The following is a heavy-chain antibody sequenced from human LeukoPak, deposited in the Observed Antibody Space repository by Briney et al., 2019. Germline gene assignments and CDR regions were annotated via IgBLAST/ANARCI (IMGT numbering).Heavy chain of an antibody. V-gene: IGHV3-30-3*01. CDR3: ARDHGDYGLYYFDY. D-gene: IGHD4-17*01. CDR2: ISYDGNNE. CDR1: GFTFRNYP. Sequence: GGSLRLSCAASGFTFRNYPIHWVRRAPGKGLEWVAVISYDGNNEYYADSVKGRFTISRDNAKNTLFLQMDTLRPDDTAIYYCARDHGDYGLYYFDYWGRGTLVTVSS. J-gene: IGHJ4*02.